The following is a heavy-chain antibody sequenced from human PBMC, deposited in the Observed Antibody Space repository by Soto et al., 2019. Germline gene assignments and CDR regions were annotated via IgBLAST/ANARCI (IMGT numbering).Heavy chain of an antibody. CDR1: EFSFNHYA. CDR2: ISGSGDET. D-gene: IGHD4-17*01. V-gene: IGHV3-23*01. Sequence: EVQLSESGGGLVQPGGSLRLSCAASEFSFNHYAMSWVRQAPGKGLEWVSAISGSGDETYYAHSVKGRFTISRDNSKNTLYLQMNSLRVEDTAVYYCARGYGGRVSVLRNGFDSWGQGTLVTVSS. CDR3: ARGYGGRVSVLRNGFDS. J-gene: IGHJ5*01.